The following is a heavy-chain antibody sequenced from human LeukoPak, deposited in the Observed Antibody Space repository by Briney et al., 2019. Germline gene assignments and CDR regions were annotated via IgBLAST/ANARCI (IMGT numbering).Heavy chain of an antibody. Sequence: SQTLSLTCTVSGGSISSGGYYWSWIRQHPGKGLEWIGYIYYSGSTYYNPSLKSRVTISVDTSKNQFSLKLSSVTAADTAVYYCARPVGFGEQVWFDPWGQGTLVTVSS. CDR2: IYYSGST. V-gene: IGHV4-31*03. D-gene: IGHD3-10*01. J-gene: IGHJ5*02. CDR3: ARPVGFGEQVWFDP. CDR1: GGSISSGGYY.